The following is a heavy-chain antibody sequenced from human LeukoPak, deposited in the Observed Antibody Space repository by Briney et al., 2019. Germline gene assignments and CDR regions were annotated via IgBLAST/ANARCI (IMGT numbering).Heavy chain of an antibody. CDR1: GYTFTGSF. CDR2: INPTSGGT. Sequence: ASVKVSCEASGYTFTGSFMHWVRQAPGQGLEWMGWINPTSGGTKNAQKFQGRVTMTRDTSISTAYMELSRLISDDTAVYFCARSSSLGNYFEYWGQGTLVTVSS. CDR3: ARSSSLGNYFEY. D-gene: IGHD7-27*01. V-gene: IGHV1-2*02. J-gene: IGHJ4*02.